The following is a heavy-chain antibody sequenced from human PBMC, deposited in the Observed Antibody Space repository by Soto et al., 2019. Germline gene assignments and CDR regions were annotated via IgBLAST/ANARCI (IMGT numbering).Heavy chain of an antibody. D-gene: IGHD2-15*01. Sequence: GGSLRLSCAASGFTFSSYSMNWVRQAPGKGLEWVSSISSSSSYIYYADSVKGRFTISRDNAKNSLYLQMNSLRAEDTAVYYFARAYCSGGSCYFLAYAFDIWGQGTMVTVSS. CDR2: ISSSSSYI. J-gene: IGHJ3*02. CDR3: ARAYCSGGSCYFLAYAFDI. V-gene: IGHV3-21*01. CDR1: GFTFSSYS.